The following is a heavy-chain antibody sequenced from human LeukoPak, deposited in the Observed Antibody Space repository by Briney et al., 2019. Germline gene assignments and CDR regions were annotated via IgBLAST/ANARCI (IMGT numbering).Heavy chain of an antibody. J-gene: IGHJ5*02. V-gene: IGHV3-33*01. CDR3: ARGAYSSSWSRDWFDP. CDR1: GFTFNSYG. Sequence: PGGSLRLSCAASGFTFNSYGMHWVRQAPGKGLEWVAVIWHDGSNKYHADSVKDRFTISRDNSKNTLYLQMNSLRAQDTAVYYCARGAYSSSWSRDWFDPLGQGTLVTVSS. D-gene: IGHD6-13*01. CDR2: IWHDGSNK.